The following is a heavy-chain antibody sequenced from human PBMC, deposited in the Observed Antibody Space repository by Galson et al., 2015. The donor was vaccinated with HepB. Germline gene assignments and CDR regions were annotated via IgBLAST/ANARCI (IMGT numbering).Heavy chain of an antibody. D-gene: IGHD6-13*01. CDR3: ARDRGAATPGLAQDYYYYYMDV. Sequence: SVKVSCKASGGTFSSYAISWVRQAPGQGLEWMGWINTNTGNPTYAQGFTGRFVFSLDTSVSTAYLQISSLKAEDTAVYYCARDRGAATPGLAQDYYYYYMDVWGKGTTVTVSS. J-gene: IGHJ6*03. CDR1: GGTFSSYA. CDR2: INTNTGNP. V-gene: IGHV7-4-1*02.